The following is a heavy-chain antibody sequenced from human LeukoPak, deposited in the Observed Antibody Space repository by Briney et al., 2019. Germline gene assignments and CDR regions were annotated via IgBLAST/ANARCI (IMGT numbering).Heavy chain of an antibody. D-gene: IGHD5-24*01. CDR2: ITSSGSAT. Sequence: PGGSLRLSCAASGFTFSDYYMGWIRQAPGKGLEWVSYITSSGSATYYADSMKGRFTISRDNAKKSLSLQMKSPRAEDTAVYYCARAINDAFDIWGLGTLVTVSS. J-gene: IGHJ3*02. CDR1: GFTFSDYY. CDR3: ARAINDAFDI. V-gene: IGHV3-11*04.